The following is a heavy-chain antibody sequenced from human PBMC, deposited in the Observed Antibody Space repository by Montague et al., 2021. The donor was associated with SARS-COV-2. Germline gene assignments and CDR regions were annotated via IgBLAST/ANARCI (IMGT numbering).Heavy chain of an antibody. CDR2: ISNSGTTT. D-gene: IGHD5-24*01. V-gene: IGHV3-11*01. J-gene: IGHJ5*02. CDR3: AKGGDLMACLAGS. Sequence: SLRLSCAASGFTFSDSYMSWIRQAPGKGLEWISFISNSGTTTHYSDSVRGLFTISRDNTKNSLFLQMNGLRAEDTAVYYCAKGGDLMACLAGSWGQGTLVTVSS. CDR1: GFTFSDSY.